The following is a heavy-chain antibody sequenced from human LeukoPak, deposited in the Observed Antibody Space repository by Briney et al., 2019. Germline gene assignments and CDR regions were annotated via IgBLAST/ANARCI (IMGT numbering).Heavy chain of an antibody. Sequence: ASVKVSCKASGGTFSSYAISWVRQAPGQGLEWMGRIIPILGIANYAQKFQGRVTITADKSTSTAYMELSSLRSEDTAVYYCANWALLLPFDYWGQGTLVTVSS. D-gene: IGHD3-22*01. CDR2: IIPILGIA. CDR3: ANWALLLPFDY. CDR1: GGTFSSYA. J-gene: IGHJ4*02. V-gene: IGHV1-69*04.